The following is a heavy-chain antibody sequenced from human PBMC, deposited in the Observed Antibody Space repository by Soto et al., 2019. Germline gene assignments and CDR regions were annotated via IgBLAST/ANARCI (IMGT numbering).Heavy chain of an antibody. Sequence: SETLSLTYAVSPGSINIRYGWCWVRQSPGKGLEWIGEIYHSGSTNYNPSLKSRVTISVDKSKNQFSLNLSSVTAADTAVYYCARPLYSYGPMDVWGQGTTVT. J-gene: IGHJ6*02. D-gene: IGHD5-18*01. CDR2: IYHSGST. CDR1: PGSINIRYG. V-gene: IGHV4-4*02. CDR3: ARPLYSYGPMDV.